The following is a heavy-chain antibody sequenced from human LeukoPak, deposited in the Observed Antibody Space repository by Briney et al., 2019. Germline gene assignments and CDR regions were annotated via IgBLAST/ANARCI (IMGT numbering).Heavy chain of an antibody. CDR3: ASSFATVTRYEYFQH. J-gene: IGHJ1*01. V-gene: IGHV4-61*05. Sequence: SETLSLTCTVSGGSISSNYYYWSWIRQPPGKGLEWIGYIYYSGSTNYNPSLKSRVTISVDTPKNQFSLKLSSVTAADTAVYYCASSFATVTRYEYFQHWGQGTLVTVSS. CDR2: IYYSGST. D-gene: IGHD4-17*01. CDR1: GGSISSNYYY.